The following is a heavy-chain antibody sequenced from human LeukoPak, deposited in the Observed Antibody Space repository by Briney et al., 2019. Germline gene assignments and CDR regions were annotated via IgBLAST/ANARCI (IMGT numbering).Heavy chain of an antibody. D-gene: IGHD2-15*01. J-gene: IGHJ4*02. CDR3: ARDRAVLVGDYYFDY. CDR2: ISYDGSNK. Sequence: GGSLRLSCAASGFTFSSYAMHWVRQAPGKGLEWVAVISYDGSNKYYAYSVKGRFTISRDNSKNTLYLQMNSLRAEDTAVYYCARDRAVLVGDYYFDYWGQGTLVTVSS. V-gene: IGHV3-30*04. CDR1: GFTFSSYA.